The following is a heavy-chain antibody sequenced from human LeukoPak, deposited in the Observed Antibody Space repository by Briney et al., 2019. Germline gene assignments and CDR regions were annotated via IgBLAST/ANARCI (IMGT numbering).Heavy chain of an antibody. CDR2: INHSGST. Sequence: SETLSLTCAVYGGSFSGYYWSWIRQPPGKGLEWIGEINHSGSTNYNPSLKSRVTILVDTSKNQFSLKLSSVTAADTTVYYCAKSNGYGLVDIWGQGTMVTVSS. CDR3: AKSNGYGLVDI. J-gene: IGHJ3*02. CDR1: GGSFSGYY. V-gene: IGHV4-34*01. D-gene: IGHD3-10*01.